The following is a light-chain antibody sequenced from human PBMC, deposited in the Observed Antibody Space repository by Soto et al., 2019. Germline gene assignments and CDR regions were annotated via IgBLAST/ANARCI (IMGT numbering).Light chain of an antibody. Sequence: QSALTQPPSASGSPGQSVTISCTGTSSDVGGYNYVSWYRQHPGNAPKVMIYEVSKRPSGVPDRFSGSKPGNMASLTVSGLQAEDEADYYCSSYAGINILYVFGTGTKVTVL. J-gene: IGLJ1*01. CDR1: SSDVGGYNY. CDR3: SSYAGINILYV. V-gene: IGLV2-8*01. CDR2: EVS.